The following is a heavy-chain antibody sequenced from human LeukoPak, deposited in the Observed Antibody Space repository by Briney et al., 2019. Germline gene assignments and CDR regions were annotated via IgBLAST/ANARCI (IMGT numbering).Heavy chain of an antibody. J-gene: IGHJ4*02. CDR1: GGSISSGSYY. V-gene: IGHV4-61*02. CDR3: ARRYGSGSSGTFDY. Sequence: SQTLSLTCTVSGGSISSGSYYWSWIRQPAGKGLEWIGRVYTSGSTNYNPSLKSRVTISVDTSKNQFSLKLSSVTAADTAVYYCARRYGSGSSGTFDYWGQGTLVTVSS. D-gene: IGHD3-10*01. CDR2: VYTSGST.